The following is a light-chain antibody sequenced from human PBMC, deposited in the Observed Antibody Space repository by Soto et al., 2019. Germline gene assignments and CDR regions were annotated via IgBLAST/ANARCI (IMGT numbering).Light chain of an antibody. J-gene: IGLJ1*01. Sequence: QAVVTQEPSLTVSPGGTVTLTCASSTGAVTSDNYPNWFQLKSGQAPKSVIYSTSNKHSWTPARFSGSLLGGKAALTLSGVQPEDEAEYYCLLYYGGVYVFGSGTKLTVL. CDR1: TGAVTSDNY. CDR3: LLYYGGVYV. CDR2: STS. V-gene: IGLV7-43*01.